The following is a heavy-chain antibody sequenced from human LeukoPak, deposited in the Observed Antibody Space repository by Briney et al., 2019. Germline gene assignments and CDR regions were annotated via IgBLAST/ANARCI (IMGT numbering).Heavy chain of an antibody. D-gene: IGHD5-12*01. CDR3: ARGNGGYDFDY. CDR1: GGSISSYY. J-gene: IGHJ4*02. Sequence: SETLSLTCTVPGGSISSYYWSWIRQPAGKGLEWIGRIYTSGSINYNPSLKSRVTISVDKSKNQFTLKLSSVTAADTAVYYCARGNGGYDFDYWGQGTLVTVSS. V-gene: IGHV4-4*07. CDR2: IYTSGSI.